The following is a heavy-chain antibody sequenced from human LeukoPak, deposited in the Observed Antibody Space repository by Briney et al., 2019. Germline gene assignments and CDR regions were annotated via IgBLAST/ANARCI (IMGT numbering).Heavy chain of an antibody. Sequence: GGSLRLSCAVSGFIFSSYEMHWVRQAPGRGLEWVAVISVDGKSEYNPESVKGRFTISRDNSQNTLYLQMNSLGHEDTAVYYCARARKRYGDYEDNWFDPWGQGTLVTVSS. CDR3: ARARKRYGDYEDNWFDP. J-gene: IGHJ5*02. V-gene: IGHV3-30*04. CDR1: GFIFSSYE. D-gene: IGHD4-17*01. CDR2: ISVDGKSE.